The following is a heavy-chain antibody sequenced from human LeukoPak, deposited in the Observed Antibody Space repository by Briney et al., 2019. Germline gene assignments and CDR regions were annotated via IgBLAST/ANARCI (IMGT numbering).Heavy chain of an antibody. D-gene: IGHD5-24*01. CDR1: GGPISSRSYY. CDR2: IYYSGST. V-gene: IGHV4-39*01. J-gene: IGHJ4*02. CDR3: ARHMGRWLQLSFDY. Sequence: PSETLSLTCTVSGGPISSRSYYWRWIRQPPGKGLVWIGSIYYSGSTYYNPSLESRVTISIDTSKNQFSMKLSSVTAADTAVYYCARHMGRWLQLSFDYWGQGTLVTVSS.